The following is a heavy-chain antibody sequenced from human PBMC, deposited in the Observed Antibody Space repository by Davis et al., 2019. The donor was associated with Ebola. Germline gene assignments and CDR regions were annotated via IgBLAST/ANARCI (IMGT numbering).Heavy chain of an antibody. J-gene: IGHJ4*02. D-gene: IGHD1-26*01. CDR2: ISGSGGST. CDR3: AKDGSWIFDY. Sequence: GESLKISCAASGFTFSSYAMSWVRQAPGKGLEWVSAISGSGGSTYYADSVKGRFTISRDNSKNTLYLQMNSLRAEDTAVYYCAKDGSWIFDYWGQGTLVTVSS. V-gene: IGHV3-23*01. CDR1: GFTFSSYA.